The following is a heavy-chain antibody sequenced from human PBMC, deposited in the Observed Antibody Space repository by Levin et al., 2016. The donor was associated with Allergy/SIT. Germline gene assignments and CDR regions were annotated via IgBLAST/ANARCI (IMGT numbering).Heavy chain of an antibody. CDR1: GFTFSSYA. CDR2: ISGSGGST. J-gene: IGHJ3*02. CDR3: AKDRELVATILLGAFDI. D-gene: IGHD5-12*01. V-gene: IGHV3-23*01. Sequence: GESLKISCAASGFTFSSYAMSWVRQAPGKGLEWVSAISGSGGSTYYADSVKGRFTISRDNSKNTLYLQMNSLRAEDTAVYYCAKDRELVATILLGAFDIWGQGTMVTVSS.